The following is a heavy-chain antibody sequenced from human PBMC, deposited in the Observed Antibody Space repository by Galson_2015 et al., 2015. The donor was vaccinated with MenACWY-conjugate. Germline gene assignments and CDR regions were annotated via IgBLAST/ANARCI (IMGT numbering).Heavy chain of an antibody. CDR3: ARGHYGMDV. CDR1: GFTFRNYR. Sequence: SLRLSCAVSGFTFRNYRMTWVRQAPGKGLEWGASIKKDGSEKYYVDSVKGRFTISRDNTKNSMYLEMNSLRAEDTAVYYCARGHYGMDVWGQGTTVTASS. CDR2: IKKDGSEK. J-gene: IGHJ6*02. V-gene: IGHV3-7*03.